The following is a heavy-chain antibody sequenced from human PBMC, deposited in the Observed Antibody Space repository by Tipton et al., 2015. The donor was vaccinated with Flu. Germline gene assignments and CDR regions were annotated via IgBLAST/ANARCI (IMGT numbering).Heavy chain of an antibody. J-gene: IGHJ4*02. D-gene: IGHD1-26*01. CDR2: INPNSGGT. CDR3: ARSGWELHRDFDY. V-gene: IGHV1-2*06. Sequence: QLVQSGAEVKKPGASVKVSCKASGYTFTGYYMHWVRQAPGQGLEWMGRINPNSGGTNYAQKFQGRVTMTRDTSISTAYMELSRRRSDDTAGDYWARSGWELHRDFDYWGQGTLVTVSS. CDR1: GYTFTGYY.